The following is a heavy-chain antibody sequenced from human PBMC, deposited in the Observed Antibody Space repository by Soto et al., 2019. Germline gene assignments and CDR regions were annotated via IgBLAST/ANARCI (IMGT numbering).Heavy chain of an antibody. J-gene: IGHJ6*02. CDR1: GFTFSSYW. V-gene: IGHV3-74*01. CDR2: ITRDGSST. D-gene: IGHD6-13*01. Sequence: EVQLVESGGGLVQPGGSLRLSCAASGFTFSSYWMHWVRQAPGKGLVLVPRITRDGSSTSYADSVKGRFTISRDNAKNTLYLQMNSLRAEDTAVYYCARVPGIAAAGAYYYYYGMDVWCRGTTVTVSS. CDR3: ARVPGIAAAGAYYYYYGMDV.